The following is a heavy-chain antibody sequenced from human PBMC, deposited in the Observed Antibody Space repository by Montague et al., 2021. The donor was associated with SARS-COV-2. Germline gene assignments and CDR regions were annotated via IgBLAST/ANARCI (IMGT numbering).Heavy chain of an antibody. J-gene: IGHJ4*02. V-gene: IGHV4-59*08. CDR3: ARGFDY. Sequence: SETLSLTCTVSGGSISSHYWGWIRQPPGKGLEWIGYIYYSGSTNYNPSLESRVTISVDTSKNQFSLKLSSVTAADTAVYYCARGFDYWGQGTLVTVSS. CDR1: GGSISSHY. CDR2: IYYSGST.